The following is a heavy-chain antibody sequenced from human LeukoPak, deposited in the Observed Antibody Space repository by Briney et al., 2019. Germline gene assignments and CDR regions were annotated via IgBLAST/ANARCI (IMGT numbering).Heavy chain of an antibody. CDR1: GGSFSGYY. J-gene: IGHJ3*02. V-gene: IGHV4-34*01. CDR3: ARHTFRFVGATGDAFDI. D-gene: IGHD1-26*01. Sequence: PSETLSLTCAVYGGSFSGYYWSWIRQPPGKGLEWIGEINHSGSTNYNPSLKSRVTISVDTSKNQFSLKLSSVTAADTAVYYCARHTFRFVGATGDAFDIWGQGTMVTVSS. CDR2: INHSGST.